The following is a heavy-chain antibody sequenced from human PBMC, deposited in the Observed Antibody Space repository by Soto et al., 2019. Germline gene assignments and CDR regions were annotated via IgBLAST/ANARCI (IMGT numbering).Heavy chain of an antibody. Sequence: QVQLQESGPGLVKPSETLSLTCTVSGGSISSYYWSWIRQPPGKGLEWIGYIYYSGSTNYNPSLKSRVTISVDTSKNQFSLKLSSVTAADTAVYYCARDNGYSYGYGYYYGMDVWGQGTTVTVSS. V-gene: IGHV4-59*01. CDR1: GGSISSYY. CDR3: ARDNGYSYGYGYYYGMDV. D-gene: IGHD5-18*01. CDR2: IYYSGST. J-gene: IGHJ6*02.